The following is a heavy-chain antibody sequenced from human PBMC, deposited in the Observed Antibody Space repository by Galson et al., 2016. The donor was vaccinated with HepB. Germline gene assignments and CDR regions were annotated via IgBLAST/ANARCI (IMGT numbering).Heavy chain of an antibody. D-gene: IGHD3-10*01. V-gene: IGHV3-48*02. CDR1: GFTFSDYG. Sequence: SLRLSCAASGFTFSDYGITWVRQAPGKGLEWVSYISTRSNTIRYANSVKGRFTISRDSAKDSVFLQMNSLRDEDTAVYYCARKAAPGDYWFDPWGQGTLVVVSS. J-gene: IGHJ5*02. CDR3: ARKAAPGDYWFDP. CDR2: ISTRSNTI.